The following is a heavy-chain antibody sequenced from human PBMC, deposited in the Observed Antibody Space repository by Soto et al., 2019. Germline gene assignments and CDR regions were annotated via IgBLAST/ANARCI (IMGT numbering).Heavy chain of an antibody. V-gene: IGHV1-8*01. Sequence: QVQLVQSGAEVKKPGASVKVSCKASGYTFTSYDINWVRQATGQGLEWMGWMNPNSGNTGYAQKLQGRDTIPRTPSNSTAYMELSSLRSEDTAVYYCARGIGLGYCSGGRCYHWFDPWGQGTLVTVSS. CDR1: GYTFTSYD. J-gene: IGHJ5*02. CDR2: MNPNSGNT. CDR3: ARGIGLGYCSGGRCYHWFDP. D-gene: IGHD2-15*01.